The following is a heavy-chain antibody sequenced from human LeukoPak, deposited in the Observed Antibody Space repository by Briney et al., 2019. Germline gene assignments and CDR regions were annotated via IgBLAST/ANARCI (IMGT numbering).Heavy chain of an antibody. V-gene: IGHV1-69*05. J-gene: IGHJ5*02. CDR2: IIPIFGTA. Sequence: ASVKVSCKASGGTFSSYAISWVRQAPGQGLEWMGGIIPIFGTANYAQKFQGRVTITTDESTSTAYMELSSLRSEDTAVYYCARDRGTYSRSQAWLDPWGQGTLVTVSS. CDR1: GGTFSSYA. D-gene: IGHD6-13*01. CDR3: ARDRGTYSRSQAWLDP.